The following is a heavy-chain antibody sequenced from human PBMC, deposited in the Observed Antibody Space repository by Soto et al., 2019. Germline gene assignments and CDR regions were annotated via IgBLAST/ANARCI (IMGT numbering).Heavy chain of an antibody. D-gene: IGHD3-3*01. Sequence: GGPLRLSCAASGCTFSDYYMSWISQAQGKGLEWVSYISSSGSTIYYADSVKGRFTISRDNAKNSLYLQMNSLRAEDTAVYYCARAHYDFWSGYGYYFDYWGQGTLVTVSS. CDR1: GCTFSDYY. CDR2: ISSSGSTI. CDR3: ARAHYDFWSGYGYYFDY. J-gene: IGHJ4*02. V-gene: IGHV3-11*01.